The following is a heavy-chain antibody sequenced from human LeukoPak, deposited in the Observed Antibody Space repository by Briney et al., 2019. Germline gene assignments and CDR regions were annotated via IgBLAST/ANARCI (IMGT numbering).Heavy chain of an antibody. V-gene: IGHV4-34*01. CDR1: GGSFSGYY. CDR2: INHSGST. D-gene: IGHD6-19*01. Sequence: PSETLSLTCAVYGGSFSGYYWSWIRQPPGKGLEWIGEINHSGSTNYNPSLKSRVTISVDTSKNQFSLKLSSVTAADTAVYYCASVVAVAGYDYFDYWGQGTLVTVSS. CDR3: ASVVAVAGYDYFDY. J-gene: IGHJ4*02.